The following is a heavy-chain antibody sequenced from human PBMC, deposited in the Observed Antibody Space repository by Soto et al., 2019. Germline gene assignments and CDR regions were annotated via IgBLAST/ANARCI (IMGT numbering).Heavy chain of an antibody. Sequence: SQTLSLTCVISGDSVSNKNTAWDLIRQSPSGGLEWLGRTYYRSKWYNDYATSMKSRITISPDTSKNQFSLHLNSVTPEDTAVYFCARRFFDLGSAFELWGEGTQVTVSS. J-gene: IGHJ4*02. CDR1: GDSVSNKNTA. D-gene: IGHD3-10*01. V-gene: IGHV6-1*01. CDR2: TYYRSKWYN. CDR3: ARRFFDLGSAFEL.